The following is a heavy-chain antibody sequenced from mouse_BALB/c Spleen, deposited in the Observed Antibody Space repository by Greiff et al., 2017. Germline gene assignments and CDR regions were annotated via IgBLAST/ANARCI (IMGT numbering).Heavy chain of an antibody. CDR1: GYSFTGYF. J-gene: IGHJ2*01. V-gene: IGHV1-20*02. Sequence: EVQLQQSGPELVKPGASVKISCTASGYSFTGYFMNWVMQSHGKSLEWIGRINPYNGDTFYNQKFKGKATLTVDKSSSTAHMELRSLASEDSAVYYCARGDSSYGLAYWGQGTTLTVSS. CDR3: ARGDSSYGLAY. D-gene: IGHD1-1*01. CDR2: INPYNGDT.